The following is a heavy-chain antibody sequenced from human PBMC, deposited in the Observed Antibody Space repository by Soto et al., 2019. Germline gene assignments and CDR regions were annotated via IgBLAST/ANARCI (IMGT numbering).Heavy chain of an antibody. CDR3: VRLRWEQPWVFDY. J-gene: IGHJ4*02. D-gene: IGHD1-26*01. V-gene: IGHV4-34*02. Sequence: QVQLQQWGAGLLKPSETLSLTCDVYGGSFSGYYWSWIRQPPVKGLEWIGEINHSGGTNYNPSLKSRVTISVDTSKNQFSLKLSSVTAADTAVFYCVRLRWEQPWVFDYWGQGTLVTVSS. CDR2: INHSGGT. CDR1: GGSFSGYY.